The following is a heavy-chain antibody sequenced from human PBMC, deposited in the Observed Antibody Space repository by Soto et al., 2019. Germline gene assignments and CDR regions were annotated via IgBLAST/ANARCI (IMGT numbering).Heavy chain of an antibody. V-gene: IGHV4-34*01. CDR2: INHSGST. CDR1: GGSFSGYY. CDR3: ARGWPYSSSSVYYFDY. D-gene: IGHD6-6*01. Sequence: QVQLQQWGAGLLKPSETLSLTCAVYGGSFSGYYWSWIRQPPGKGLEWIGEINHSGSTNYNPSLKRRVTISVDTSKNQFSLKLSSVTAADTAVYYCARGWPYSSSSVYYFDYWGQGTLVTVSS. J-gene: IGHJ4*02.